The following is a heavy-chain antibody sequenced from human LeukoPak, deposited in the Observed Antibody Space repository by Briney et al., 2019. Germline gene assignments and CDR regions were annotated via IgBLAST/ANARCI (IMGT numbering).Heavy chain of an antibody. D-gene: IGHD1-26*01. CDR1: GYPFTNFG. CDR2: ITTYNDNT. Sequence: ASVKVSCKASGYPFTNFGVSWVRRAPGQGLEWMGWITTYNDNTNYAQKLQGRVTMTTDTSTSTAYMELRSLRSDDTAVYYCVREITRATTYFDYWGQGTLVTVSS. CDR3: VREITRATTYFDY. V-gene: IGHV1-18*01. J-gene: IGHJ4*02.